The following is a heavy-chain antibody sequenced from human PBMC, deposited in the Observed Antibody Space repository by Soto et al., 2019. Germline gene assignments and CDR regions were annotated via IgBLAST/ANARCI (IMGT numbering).Heavy chain of an antibody. D-gene: IGHD3-16*01. Sequence: EVQLLESGGGLVQPGGSLRLSCAASGFTFSSYAMSWVRQAPGKGLEWVSAISGSGGSTYYADSVKGRFTISRDNSKNTLYLQMNSLRAEDTAVYYCAKCQILYYDDVWGSPDAFDIWGQGTMVTVSS. V-gene: IGHV3-23*01. CDR3: AKCQILYYDDVWGSPDAFDI. CDR2: ISGSGGST. CDR1: GFTFSSYA. J-gene: IGHJ3*02.